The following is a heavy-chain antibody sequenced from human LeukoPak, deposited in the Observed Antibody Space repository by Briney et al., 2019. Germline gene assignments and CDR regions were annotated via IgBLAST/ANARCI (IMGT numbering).Heavy chain of an antibody. Sequence: WASVKVSCKASGYTFTSYAMHWVRQAPGQRLEWMGWINAGNGNTKYSQKFQGRVTITRDTSASTAYMGLSSLRSEDTAVYYCARDLYSYGSGGGYYGMDVWGQGTTVTVSS. CDR3: ARDLYSYGSGGGYYGMDV. D-gene: IGHD5-18*01. J-gene: IGHJ6*02. CDR2: INAGNGNT. CDR1: GYTFTSYA. V-gene: IGHV1-3*01.